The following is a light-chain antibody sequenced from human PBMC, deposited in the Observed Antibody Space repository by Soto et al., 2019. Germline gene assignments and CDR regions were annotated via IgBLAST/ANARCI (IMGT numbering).Light chain of an antibody. V-gene: IGKV1-5*01. CDR3: QQYNSYWT. J-gene: IGKJ1*01. CDR2: DAS. CDR1: QSISSW. Sequence: DIQMTQSPSTLSASVGDRVTITCRASQSISSWLAWYQQKPGKAPKLLIYDASSLESGVPSRFSGSGSGSECTLTISGLQPDVFAIHYCQQYNSYWTFGQGTKVEIK.